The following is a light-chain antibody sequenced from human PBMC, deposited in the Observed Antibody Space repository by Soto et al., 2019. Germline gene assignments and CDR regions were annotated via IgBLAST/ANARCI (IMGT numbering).Light chain of an antibody. Sequence: QSALTQPASVSGSPGQSITISCTGSSSDVGDYDYVAWYQQHPDKAPKLMIFDVSSRPSGVSNRFSGSKSGSTASLTISGLQAEDEADYFCGSYSSSGTLYVFGTGTKLTVL. CDR3: GSYSSSGTLYV. CDR2: DVS. J-gene: IGLJ1*01. V-gene: IGLV2-14*03. CDR1: SSDVGDYDY.